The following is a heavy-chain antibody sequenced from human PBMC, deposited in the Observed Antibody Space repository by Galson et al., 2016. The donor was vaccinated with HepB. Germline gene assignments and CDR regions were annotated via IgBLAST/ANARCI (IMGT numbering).Heavy chain of an antibody. CDR3: ARHYSSTWPAGLIFDS. J-gene: IGHJ4*02. Sequence: SVKVSCKASGYTFTSYAISWVRQAPAQALEYLGWIDTSNGNTKCPQKFQDRVTLTTDTSTSTTYIELRSLISDDTAVYYCARHYSSTWPAGLIFDSWGPGTRVTVSS. D-gene: IGHD6-6*01. V-gene: IGHV1-18*01. CDR1: GYTFTSYA. CDR2: IDTSNGNT.